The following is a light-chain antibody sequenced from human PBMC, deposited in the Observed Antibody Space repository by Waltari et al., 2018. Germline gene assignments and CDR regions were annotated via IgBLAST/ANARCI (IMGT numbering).Light chain of an antibody. CDR1: SDDVGAFHY. CDR2: DVY. CDR3: CSLTTSTSLDYV. V-gene: IGLV2-14*01. J-gene: IGLJ1*01. Sequence: QSALTQPASVSGSPGQSITISCTATSDDVGAFHYVSWYQQHPDKAPKLLISDVYERPSGVSNRFSGSKSGNTASLTISGLQSEDEADYYCCSLTTSTSLDYVFGTGTKVTVL.